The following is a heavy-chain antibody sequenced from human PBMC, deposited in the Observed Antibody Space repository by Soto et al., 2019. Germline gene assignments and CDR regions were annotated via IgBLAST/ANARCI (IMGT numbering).Heavy chain of an antibody. J-gene: IGHJ2*01. CDR1: GGTFSSAG. CDR3: ARGRDTYYYDSSGYSGWYFDL. D-gene: IGHD3-22*01. V-gene: IGHV1-69*01. Sequence: SGGTFSSAGISWVRQAPGQGLEWMGGITPIFRATKYAQKFQGRVTITADESTSTAYMELSSLRSEDTAVYYCARGRDTYYYDSSGYSGWYFDLWGRGTLVTVSS. CDR2: ITPIFRAT.